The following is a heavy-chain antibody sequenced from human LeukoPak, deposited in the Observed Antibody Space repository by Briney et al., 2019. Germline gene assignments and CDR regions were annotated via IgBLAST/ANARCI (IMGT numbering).Heavy chain of an antibody. D-gene: IGHD6-6*01. V-gene: IGHV1-18*01. CDR1: GYTFTSYG. CDR3: ARDLIRVSSSPGRFDP. J-gene: IGHJ5*02. Sequence: GASVKVSCKASGYTFTSYGISWVRQAPGQGLEWMGWISAYNGNTNYAQKLQGRVTMTTDTSTSTAYMELRSLRSDDTAVYYCARDLIRVSSSPGRFDPWGQGTLVTVSS. CDR2: ISAYNGNT.